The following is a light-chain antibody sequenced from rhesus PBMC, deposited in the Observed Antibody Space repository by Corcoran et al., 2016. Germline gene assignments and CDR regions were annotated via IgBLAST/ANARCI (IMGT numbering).Light chain of an antibody. CDR1: QSVSNY. J-gene: IGKJ2*01. Sequence: EIEMTQSPATLALSPWERATLSCRASQSVSNYLVWYQNKPWQAPRLRLYGASTKATRLPDRFSGSGSGKEFTLTISSLEPEDVGLYFCLQSSSWPYSVGQGTKVEIK. CDR3: LQSSSWPYS. V-gene: IGKV3-24*04. CDR2: GAS.